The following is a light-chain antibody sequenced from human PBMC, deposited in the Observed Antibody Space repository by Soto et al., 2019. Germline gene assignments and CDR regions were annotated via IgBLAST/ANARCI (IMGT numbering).Light chain of an antibody. Sequence: EIVMTQSPATLSVSPGERATLSCRASQSVNRNIAWSQQKPGQAPRLLIYGASTRANGVPARFSGSGSGTEFTLNISSLQSEDFAVYYCQQYYNWRTFGQGTNVEIK. CDR1: QSVNRN. CDR3: QQYYNWRT. CDR2: GAS. J-gene: IGKJ1*01. V-gene: IGKV3-15*01.